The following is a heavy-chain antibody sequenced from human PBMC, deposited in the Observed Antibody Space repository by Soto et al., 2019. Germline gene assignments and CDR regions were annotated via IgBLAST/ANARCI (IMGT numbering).Heavy chain of an antibody. D-gene: IGHD3-16*01. CDR1: GFTFSSYD. J-gene: IGHJ6*02. CDR3: ARGLHDYVWGSTYYYYGMDV. Sequence: GSLRLSCAASGFTFSSYDMHWVRQATGKGLEWVSAIGTAGDTCYPGSVKGRFTISRENAKNSLYLQMNSLRAEDTAVYYCARGLHDYVWGSTYYYYGMDVWGQGTTVTVSS. CDR2: IGTAGDT. V-gene: IGHV3-13*01.